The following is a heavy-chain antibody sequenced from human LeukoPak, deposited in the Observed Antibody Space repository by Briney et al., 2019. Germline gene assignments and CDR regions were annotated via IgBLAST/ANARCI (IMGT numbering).Heavy chain of an antibody. D-gene: IGHD5-24*01. Sequence: GGSLRLSCAASGFTFSDYYMNWIRQAPGKGLERVSYISSRSSYTNYADSVKGRFTISRDNAKNSLYLQMNSLRAEDTALYYCARGYNYPDYWGQGTLLTVSS. CDR3: ARGYNYPDY. CDR2: ISSRSSYT. V-gene: IGHV3-11*03. CDR1: GFTFSDYY. J-gene: IGHJ4*02.